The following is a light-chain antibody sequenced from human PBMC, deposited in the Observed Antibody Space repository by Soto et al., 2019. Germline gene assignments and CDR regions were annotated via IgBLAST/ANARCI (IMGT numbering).Light chain of an antibody. V-gene: IGKV1-9*01. CDR2: PAS. CDR1: QDISTS. CDR3: QHLRTYPFS. Sequence: DIQLTQSPSFLSASVGDRVTVSCRASQDISTSLAWFQQKAGKVPQLLVYPASTLQDGVPSRFSGSGSRTYFTLTINNPRAEDFATYYCQHLRTYPFSFGQGTKLDIK. J-gene: IGKJ2*03.